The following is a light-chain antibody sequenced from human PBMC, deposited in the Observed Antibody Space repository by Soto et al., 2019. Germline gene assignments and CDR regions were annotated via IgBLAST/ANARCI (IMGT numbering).Light chain of an antibody. J-gene: IGKJ1*01. CDR2: AAS. CDR1: QNISSY. V-gene: IGKV1-6*01. CDR3: LQDFNYPIT. Sequence: IQMTQSPSSLSASVGDRVTITCQASQNISSYLDWYQQKPGRAPNLLIHAASSLQSGVPSRFSGSGSRTDFTLTISSLQPEDFATYYCLQDFNYPITFGQGTRVEIK.